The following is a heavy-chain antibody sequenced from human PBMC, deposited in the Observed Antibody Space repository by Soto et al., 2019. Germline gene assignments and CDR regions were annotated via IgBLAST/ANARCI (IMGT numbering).Heavy chain of an antibody. J-gene: IGHJ4*02. Sequence: QVQLQESGPGLVRPSQTLSLTCAVSSGSIRSGDYYWTWIRQPPGKGLEWIGYIDHSGSAYYNPSLKSRATISLGTSNSGFSLKLNSVTAADTAVYFCAGELGTFYFEHWGQGRLVTVSS. CDR2: IDHSGSA. CDR1: SGSIRSGDYY. CDR3: AGELGTFYFEH. V-gene: IGHV4-30-4*01. D-gene: IGHD7-27*01.